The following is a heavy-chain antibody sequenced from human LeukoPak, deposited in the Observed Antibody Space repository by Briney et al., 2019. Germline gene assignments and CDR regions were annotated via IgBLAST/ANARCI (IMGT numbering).Heavy chain of an antibody. D-gene: IGHD3-10*01. CDR1: GFTFSSYS. CDR3: AKDQEWFGELLVLDY. J-gene: IGHJ4*02. CDR2: ISSSSSYI. V-gene: IGHV3-21*04. Sequence: GGSLRLSCAASGFTFSSYSMNWVRQAPGKGLEWVSSISSSSSYIYYADSVKGRFTISRDNAKNSLYLQMNSLRAEDTAVYYCAKDQEWFGELLVLDYWGQGTLVTVSS.